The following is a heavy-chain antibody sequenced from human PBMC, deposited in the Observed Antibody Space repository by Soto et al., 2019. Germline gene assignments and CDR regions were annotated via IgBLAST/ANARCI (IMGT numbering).Heavy chain of an antibody. CDR3: TRDRPGPHLYFDY. D-gene: IGHD6-6*01. J-gene: IGHJ4*02. V-gene: IGHV4-59*12. Sequence: SETLSLTCTVSGGSISSYYWSWIRQPPGKGLEWIGYIYYSGSTNYNPSLKSRVTISVDTSKNQFSLKLTSVTAADTAVYYCTRDRPGPHLYFDYWGQGNMVTVSS. CDR2: IYYSGST. CDR1: GGSISSYY.